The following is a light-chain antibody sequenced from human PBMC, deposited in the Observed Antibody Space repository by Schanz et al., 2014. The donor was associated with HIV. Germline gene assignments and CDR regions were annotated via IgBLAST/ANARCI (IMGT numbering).Light chain of an antibody. Sequence: EIVMTQSPATLSVSPGERATLSCRASQSISGTYLAWYQQKPGQAPRLLIYDASTRASATPARFSGSGSGTEFTLTISSLQAEDFAVYYCQQRSNWPRSFGGGTKVEIK. CDR2: DAS. CDR3: QQRSNWPRS. CDR1: QSISGTY. V-gene: IGKV3-15*01. J-gene: IGKJ4*01.